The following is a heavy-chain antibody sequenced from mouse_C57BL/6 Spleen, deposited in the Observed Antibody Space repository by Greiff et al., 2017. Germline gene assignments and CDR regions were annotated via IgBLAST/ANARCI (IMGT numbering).Heavy chain of an antibody. Sequence: EVKLVESEGGLVQPGSSMKLSCTASGFTFSDYYMAWVRQVPEKGLEWVANINYDGSSTYYLDSLKSRFIISRDNAKNILYLQMSSLKSEDTATYYCARVGWAPYYFDYWGQGTTLTVSS. J-gene: IGHJ2*01. CDR2: INYDGSST. D-gene: IGHD1-1*02. CDR3: ARVGWAPYYFDY. V-gene: IGHV5-16*01. CDR1: GFTFSDYY.